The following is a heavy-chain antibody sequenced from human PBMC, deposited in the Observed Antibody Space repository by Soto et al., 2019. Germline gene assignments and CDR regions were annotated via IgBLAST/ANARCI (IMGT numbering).Heavy chain of an antibody. CDR2: IYYSGST. D-gene: IGHD3-10*01. Sequence: PSETLSLTCTVSGGSISSYYWSWIRQPPGKGLEWIGYIYYSGSTNYNPSLKSRVTISVDTSKNQFSLKLSSVTAADTAVYYCARDRVLLWFGEGGGMDVWGQGTTVTVSS. CDR1: GGSISSYY. V-gene: IGHV4-59*01. J-gene: IGHJ6*02. CDR3: ARDRVLLWFGEGGGMDV.